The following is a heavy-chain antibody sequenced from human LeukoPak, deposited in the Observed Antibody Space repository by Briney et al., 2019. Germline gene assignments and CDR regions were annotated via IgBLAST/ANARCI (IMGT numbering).Heavy chain of an antibody. CDR3: ARSAGPTGINAFDI. CDR1: GFTVSSNY. D-gene: IGHD4-11*01. J-gene: IGHJ3*02. Sequence: RGSLRLSCAASGFTVSSNYMSWVRQAPGKGLQWVSVIYSGGSTYYADSVKGRFTISRDNSKNTLYLQMNSLRAEDTAVYYCARSAGPTGINAFDIWGQGTMVTVSS. V-gene: IGHV3-66*02. CDR2: IYSGGST.